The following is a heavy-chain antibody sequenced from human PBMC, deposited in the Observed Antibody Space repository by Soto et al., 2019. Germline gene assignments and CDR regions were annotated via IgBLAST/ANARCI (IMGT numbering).Heavy chain of an antibody. V-gene: IGHV4-39*01. Sequence: PSETLSLTCTVSGGSISSSSYYWGWIRQPPGKGLEWIGSIYFSGSTYYNPSLKSRVTISVDTSKNQFSLKLSSVTAADTAVYYCARADTAMVTSDYWGQGTLVTVSS. D-gene: IGHD5-18*01. CDR2: IYFSGST. CDR3: ARADTAMVTSDY. CDR1: GGSISSSSYY. J-gene: IGHJ4*02.